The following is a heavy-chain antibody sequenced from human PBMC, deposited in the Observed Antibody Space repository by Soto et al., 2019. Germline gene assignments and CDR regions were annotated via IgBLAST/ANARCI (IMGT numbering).Heavy chain of an antibody. CDR1: GFTFSSYG. CDR2: ISYDGSNK. Sequence: GGSLRLSCAASGFTFSSYGMHWVRQAPGKGLEWVAVISYDGSNKYYADSVKGRFTISRGNSKNTLYLQMNSLRAEDTAVYYCAKDQYGDADYYYYGMDVWGQGTTVTVSS. V-gene: IGHV3-30*18. CDR3: AKDQYGDADYYYYGMDV. D-gene: IGHD4-17*01. J-gene: IGHJ6*02.